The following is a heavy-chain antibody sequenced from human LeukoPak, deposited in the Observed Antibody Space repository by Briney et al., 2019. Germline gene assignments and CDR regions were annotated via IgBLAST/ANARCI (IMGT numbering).Heavy chain of an antibody. Sequence: SETLSLTCTVSGGSISSSSYYWGWIRQPPGKGLEWIGSIYYSGSTYYNPSLKSRVTISVDTSKNQFSLKLSSVTAADTAVYYCARGPPIWSGYYRRGYFDYWGQGTLVTVSS. CDR2: IYYSGST. J-gene: IGHJ4*02. CDR1: GGSISSSSYY. CDR3: ARGPPIWSGYYRRGYFDY. D-gene: IGHD3-3*01. V-gene: IGHV4-39*07.